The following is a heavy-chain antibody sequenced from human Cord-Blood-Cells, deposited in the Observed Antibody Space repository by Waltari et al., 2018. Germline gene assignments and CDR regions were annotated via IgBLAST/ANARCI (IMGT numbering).Heavy chain of an antibody. Sequence: QLQLQESGPGLVKPSETLSLTCTVSGGSISSSSYSRGWIPQPPGKGLEWIGSIYYSGSTYYNPSLKSRVTISVDTSKNQFSLKLSSVTAADTAVYYCARPGYYDSSGYYFDYWGQGTLVTVSS. D-gene: IGHD3-22*01. J-gene: IGHJ4*02. CDR2: IYYSGST. CDR1: GGSISSSSYS. CDR3: ARPGYYDSSGYYFDY. V-gene: IGHV4-39*07.